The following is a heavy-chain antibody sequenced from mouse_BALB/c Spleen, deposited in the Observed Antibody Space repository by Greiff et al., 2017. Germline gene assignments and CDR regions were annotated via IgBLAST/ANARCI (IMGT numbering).Heavy chain of an antibody. CDR1: GYTFTSYV. CDR3: ARSGGDAMDY. Sequence: VQLQQSGPELVKPGASVKMSCKASGYTFTSYVMHWVKQKPGQGLEWIGMIHPSDSETRLNQKFKDKATLTVDKSSSTAYMQLSSPTSEDSAVYYCARSGGDAMDYWGQGTSVTVSS. J-gene: IGHJ4*01. V-gene: IGHV1-14*01. CDR2: IHPSDSET.